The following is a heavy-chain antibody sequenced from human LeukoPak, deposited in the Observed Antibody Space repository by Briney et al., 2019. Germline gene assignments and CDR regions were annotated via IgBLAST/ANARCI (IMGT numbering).Heavy chain of an antibody. J-gene: IGHJ4*02. D-gene: IGHD3-16*01. V-gene: IGHV3-30*02. CDR1: GFTFSNYG. CDR2: IQFDGGNR. CDR3: AKQNARGGTYEPVTV. Sequence: GGSLRLSCAAAGFTFSNYGMHWVRQAPGMGLEWVAFIQFDGGNRFYADSVKGRFTISRDNSKNTLSLQMNSLRVEDTAVYYCAKQNARGGTYEPVTVWGQAALVTVSS.